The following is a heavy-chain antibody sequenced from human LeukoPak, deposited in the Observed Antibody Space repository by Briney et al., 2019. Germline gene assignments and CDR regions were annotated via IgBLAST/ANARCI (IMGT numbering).Heavy chain of an antibody. CDR2: INPNSGAT. J-gene: IGHJ5*02. CDR1: GYTFTGYY. V-gene: IGHV1-2*02. D-gene: IGHD2-15*01. Sequence: GASVKVSCKASGYTFTGYYMHWVRQAPGQGLEWMGWINPNSGATDYAQKFQGRVTMTRDTSISTAYMELSRLRSDDTAVYYCARASEDNARFDPWGQGTLVTVSS. CDR3: ARASEDNARFDP.